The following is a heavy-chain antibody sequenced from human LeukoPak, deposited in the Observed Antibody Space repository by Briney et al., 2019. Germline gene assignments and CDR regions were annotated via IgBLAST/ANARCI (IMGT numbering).Heavy chain of an antibody. CDR1: GGSFSGYY. D-gene: IGHD3-9*01. CDR3: ARATYGISSWRY. CDR2: INHSGST. Sequence: NASETLSLTCAVYGGSFSGYYWSWIRQPPVKGLEWIGEINHSGSTNYNPSLKSRVTISVDTSKNQFSLKLSSVTAADTAVYYCARATYGISSWRYWGQGTLVTVSS. V-gene: IGHV4-34*01. J-gene: IGHJ4*02.